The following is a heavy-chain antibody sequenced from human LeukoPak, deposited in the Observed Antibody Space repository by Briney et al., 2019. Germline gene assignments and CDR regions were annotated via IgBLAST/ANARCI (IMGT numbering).Heavy chain of an antibody. CDR2: IKEDGSKK. J-gene: IGHJ4*02. CDR1: GFTFSSYW. D-gene: IGHD3-22*01. V-gene: IGHV3-7*03. CDR3: ATPLDYHDSSGFHQGGD. Sequence: GGSLRLSCAASGFTFSSYWMSWVRQAPGKGLEWVANIKEDGSKKNYVDSVKGRFTISRDNAKNSLHLQMTSLRAEDTAMYYCATPLDYHDSSGFHQGGDWGQGTLVTVSS.